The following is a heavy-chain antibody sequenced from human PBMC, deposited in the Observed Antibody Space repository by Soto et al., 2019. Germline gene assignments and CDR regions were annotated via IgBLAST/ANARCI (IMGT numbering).Heavy chain of an antibody. V-gene: IGHV3-23*01. Sequence: GGSLRLSCAASGFTFSSYAMSWVRQAPGKGLEWVSAISGSGGSTYYADSGKGPFTISRDNSKNTLYLQMNSLRAEDTAVYYCAKDIFVVVVPAAMPGSDSYGDYNYFDYWGQGTLVTVSS. D-gene: IGHD2-2*01. CDR2: ISGSGGST. J-gene: IGHJ4*02. CDR1: GFTFSSYA. CDR3: AKDIFVVVVPAAMPGSDSYGDYNYFDY.